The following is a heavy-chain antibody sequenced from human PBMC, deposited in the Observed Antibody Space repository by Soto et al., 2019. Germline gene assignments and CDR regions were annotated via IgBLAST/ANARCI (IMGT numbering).Heavy chain of an antibody. J-gene: IGHJ6*02. CDR2: ISGSGGST. V-gene: IGHV3-23*01. D-gene: IGHD2-2*01. CDR1: GCTFSSYA. CDR3: AKTRGSRGLYYYYGMDV. Sequence: GGSLRLSCAASGCTFSSYAMSWVRQAPGKGLEWVSAISGSGGSTYYADSVKGRFTISRDNSKNTLYLQMNSLRAEDTAVYYCAKTRGSRGLYYYYGMDVWGQGTTVTVSS.